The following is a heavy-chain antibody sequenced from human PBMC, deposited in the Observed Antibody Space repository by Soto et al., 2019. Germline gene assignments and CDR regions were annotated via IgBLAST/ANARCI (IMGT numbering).Heavy chain of an antibody. Sequence: PSETLSLTCTVSGGSISSGVYYWIWIRQHPGKGLEWIGYIYYSGSTYYNPSLKSRVTISVDTSKNQFSLKLSSVTAADTAVYYCARERKGNPYDYWGQGTLVTVSS. CDR3: ARERKGNPYDY. CDR1: GGSISSGVYY. CDR2: IYYSGST. V-gene: IGHV4-31*03. J-gene: IGHJ4*02. D-gene: IGHD4-4*01.